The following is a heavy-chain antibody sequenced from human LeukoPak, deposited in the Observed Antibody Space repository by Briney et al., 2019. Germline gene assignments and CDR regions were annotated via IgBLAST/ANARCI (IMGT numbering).Heavy chain of an antibody. Sequence: GASVKVSCKTSGYTFTSYGISWVRQAPGQGLEWMGWISGYNGNTKYAQKLQGRVTMTTDTSTSTAHMELRSLRSDDTAVYYCARELYCSGGSCYSAGWGNYYYYYYMDVWGKGTTVTVSS. V-gene: IGHV1-18*01. CDR1: GYTFTSYG. CDR2: ISGYNGNT. D-gene: IGHD2-15*01. CDR3: ARELYCSGGSCYSAGWGNYYYYYYMDV. J-gene: IGHJ6*03.